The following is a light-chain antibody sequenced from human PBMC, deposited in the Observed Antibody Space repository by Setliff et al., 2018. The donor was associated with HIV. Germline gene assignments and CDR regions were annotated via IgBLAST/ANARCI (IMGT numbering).Light chain of an antibody. Sequence: QSALAQPPSVSAAPGKKVTISCSGGTSNIGSNDVFWYQQLPGAAPKLLIYDDDKRPSGIPDRFSGSKSGTSATLAISGLQTGDEADYYCGTWEGSPERSLDTGIFGGGTK. J-gene: IGLJ2*01. CDR3: GTWEGSPERSLDTGI. CDR2: DDD. V-gene: IGLV1-51*01. CDR1: TSNIGSND.